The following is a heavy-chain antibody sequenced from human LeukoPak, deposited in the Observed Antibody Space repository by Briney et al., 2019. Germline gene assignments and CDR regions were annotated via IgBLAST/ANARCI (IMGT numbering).Heavy chain of an antibody. CDR3: AREDY. J-gene: IGHJ4*02. Sequence: QPGGSLRLSCAASGFTFDEYVMHWVRQAPGQGLEWVSLINGNGDDSYYADSVKGRFTISRDNAKNSLYLQMNSLRAEDTAVYYCAREDYWGQGTLVTVSS. CDR2: INGNGDDS. V-gene: IGHV3-43*02. CDR1: GFTFDEYV.